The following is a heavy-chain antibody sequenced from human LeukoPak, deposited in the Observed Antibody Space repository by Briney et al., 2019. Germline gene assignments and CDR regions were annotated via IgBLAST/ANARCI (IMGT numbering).Heavy chain of an antibody. Sequence: GGSLTLSCAASGFTFSTYDMHWVRQPTGKGLEWVSTIGTAGDTYYPGSVKDRFTISRDNAKNSLCLQMDSLRAGDTAVYYCARLVVGEAHDGFDIWGQGTMVTVSS. V-gene: IGHV3-13*04. CDR2: IGTAGDT. D-gene: IGHD2-21*01. CDR1: GFTFSTYD. CDR3: ARLVVGEAHDGFDI. J-gene: IGHJ3*02.